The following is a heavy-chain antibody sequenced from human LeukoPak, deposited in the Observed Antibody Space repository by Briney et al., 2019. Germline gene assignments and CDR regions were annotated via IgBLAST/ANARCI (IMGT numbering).Heavy chain of an antibody. Sequence: ASVKVSCKASGYTFTGYYMHWVRQAPAQGLEWMGWINPNSGGTNYAQKFQGRVTMTRDTSISTAYMELSRLRSDDTAVYYCARPHASSSWPDDAFDIWGQGTMVTVSS. V-gene: IGHV1-2*02. CDR3: ARPHASSSWPDDAFDI. J-gene: IGHJ3*02. D-gene: IGHD6-13*01. CDR2: INPNSGGT. CDR1: GYTFTGYY.